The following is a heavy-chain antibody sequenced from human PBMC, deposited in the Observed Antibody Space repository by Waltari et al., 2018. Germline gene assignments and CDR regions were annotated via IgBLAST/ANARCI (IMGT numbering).Heavy chain of an antibody. CDR1: GGSFSGYY. CDR2: INHSGST. CDR3: ARQRITMVQGAYPLDY. J-gene: IGHJ4*02. D-gene: IGHD3-10*01. Sequence: QVQLQQWGAGLLKPSETLSLTCAVYGGSFSGYYWSWIRQPPGKGLEWIGEINHSGSTNYNPSLKSRVTRSVDTSKNQFSLKLSSVTAADTAVYYCARQRITMVQGAYPLDYWGQGTLVTVSS. V-gene: IGHV4-34*01.